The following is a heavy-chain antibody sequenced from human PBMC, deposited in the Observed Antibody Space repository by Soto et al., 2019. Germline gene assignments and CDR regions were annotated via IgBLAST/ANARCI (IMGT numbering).Heavy chain of an antibody. CDR1: GASISGFY. CDR2: IYATGTT. D-gene: IGHD1-1*01. Sequence: SETLSLTCTVSGASISGFYWSWIRKSAGKGLVWIGRIYATGTTDYNPSLKSRVMMSVDTSKKQFSLKLRSVTAADTAVYYCVRDGTKTLRDWFDPWGQAISVTVSS. V-gene: IGHV4-4*07. J-gene: IGHJ5*02. CDR3: VRDGTKTLRDWFDP.